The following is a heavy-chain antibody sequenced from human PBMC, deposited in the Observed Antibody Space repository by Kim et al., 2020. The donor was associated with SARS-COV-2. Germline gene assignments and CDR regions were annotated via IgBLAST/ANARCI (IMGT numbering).Heavy chain of an antibody. Sequence: ASVKVSCKVSGYTLTELSMHWVRQAPGKGLEWMGAFDPEDGETTYAQKFQGRVTMTEDTSADTAYMELSSLKYDDTAVYYCATVYSSSFLDYWGQGTLVTVSS. D-gene: IGHD6-6*01. CDR3: ATVYSSSFLDY. J-gene: IGHJ4*02. CDR2: FDPEDGET. CDR1: GYTLTELS. V-gene: IGHV1-24*01.